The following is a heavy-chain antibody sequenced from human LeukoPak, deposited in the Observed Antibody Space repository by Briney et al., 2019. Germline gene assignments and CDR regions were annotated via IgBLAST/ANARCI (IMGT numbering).Heavy chain of an antibody. Sequence: SETLSLTCTVSGGSISSYYWSWIRQPPGKGLEWIGYIYYSGSTDYNPSLKSRVTISVDTSKNQFSLKLSSVTAADTAVYYCARTPCTAGSCYPDYWGQGTLVTVSS. CDR3: ARTPCTAGSCYPDY. CDR2: IYYSGST. CDR1: GGSISSYY. D-gene: IGHD2-15*01. V-gene: IGHV4-59*01. J-gene: IGHJ4*02.